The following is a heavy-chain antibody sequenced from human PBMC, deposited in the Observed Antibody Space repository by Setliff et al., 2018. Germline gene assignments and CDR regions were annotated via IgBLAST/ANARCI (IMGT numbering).Heavy chain of an antibody. Sequence: ASVKVSCKASGYTFTGYYMHWVRQAPGQGLEWMGGFDPEDGETIYAQKFQGRVTMTEDTSTDTAYMELSSLRSEDTAVYYCATGGLLWFGELSGGAFDIWGQGTMVTVSS. CDR1: GYTFTGYY. D-gene: IGHD3-10*01. CDR2: FDPEDGET. CDR3: ATGGLLWFGELSGGAFDI. V-gene: IGHV1-24*01. J-gene: IGHJ3*02.